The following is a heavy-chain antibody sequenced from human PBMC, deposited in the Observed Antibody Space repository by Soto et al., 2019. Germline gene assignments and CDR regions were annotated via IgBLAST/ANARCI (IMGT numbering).Heavy chain of an antibody. CDR1: GYTFSMSG. CDR2: ISGYNGNT. CDR3: AREGPRPYYYYGMDV. V-gene: IGHV1-18*01. Sequence: GASVKVSCKSSGYTFSMSGISWVRQAPGQGLEWMGWISGYNGNTNYEQKFQDRVTMTTDTSTNTAYMELRSLRSDDTAVYYCAREGPRPYYYYGMDVCGQGTTVTVSS. J-gene: IGHJ6*02.